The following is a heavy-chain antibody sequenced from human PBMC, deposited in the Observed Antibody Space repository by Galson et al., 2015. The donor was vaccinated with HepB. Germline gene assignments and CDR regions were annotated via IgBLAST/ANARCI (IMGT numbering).Heavy chain of an antibody. D-gene: IGHD6-19*01. J-gene: IGHJ4*02. Sequence: SVKVSCKVSGYTLTELPMHWVRQAPGKGLEWMGGFDPEDGETIYAQKFQGRVTMTEDTSTDTAYMELSSLRSEDTAVYYCATVQLGGWFKFDYWGQGTLVTVSS. V-gene: IGHV1-24*01. CDR1: GYTLTELP. CDR2: FDPEDGET. CDR3: ATVQLGGWFKFDY.